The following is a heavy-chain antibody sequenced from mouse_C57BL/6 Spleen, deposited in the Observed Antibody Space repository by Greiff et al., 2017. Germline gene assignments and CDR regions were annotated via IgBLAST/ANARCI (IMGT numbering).Heavy chain of an antibody. D-gene: IGHD1-1*01. CDR1: GFTFSDYG. Sequence: EVHLVESGGGLVKPGGSLKLSCAASGFTFSDYGMHWVRQAPEKGLEWVAYISSGSSTIYYADTVKGRFTISRDNAKNTLFLQMTSLRSEDTAMYYCARPHNYYGSSGYYAMDYWGQGTSVTVSS. J-gene: IGHJ4*01. CDR2: ISSGSSTI. CDR3: ARPHNYYGSSGYYAMDY. V-gene: IGHV5-17*01.